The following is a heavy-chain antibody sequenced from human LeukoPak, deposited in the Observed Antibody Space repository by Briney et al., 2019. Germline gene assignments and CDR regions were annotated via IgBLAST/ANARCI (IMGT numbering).Heavy chain of an antibody. CDR1: GGSFSGYY. V-gene: IGHV4-34*01. Sequence: SETLSLTCAVYGGSFSGYYWSWIRQPPGKGLEWIGEINHSGSTNYNPSLKSRVTISVDTSKNQFSLKLSSVTAADTAVYYCARQKRLLWFGESPTLGWFDPWGQGTLVTVSS. J-gene: IGHJ5*02. CDR3: ARQKRLLWFGESPTLGWFDP. CDR2: INHSGST. D-gene: IGHD3-10*01.